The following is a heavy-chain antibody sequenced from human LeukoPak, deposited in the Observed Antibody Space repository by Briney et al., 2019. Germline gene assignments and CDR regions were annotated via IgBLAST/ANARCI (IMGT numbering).Heavy chain of an antibody. CDR1: GYTFTSYA. CDR2: INAGNGNT. D-gene: IGHD6-19*01. J-gene: IGHJ4*02. CDR3: ARGAIAVGHHTGLDY. Sequence: GASVKVSCKASGYTFTSYAMHWVRQAPGQRLEWMGWINAGNGNTRYSQKFQGRVTITRDTSASTAYMELSSLRSEDTAVYYCARGAIAVGHHTGLDYWGQGTLVTVSS. V-gene: IGHV1-3*01.